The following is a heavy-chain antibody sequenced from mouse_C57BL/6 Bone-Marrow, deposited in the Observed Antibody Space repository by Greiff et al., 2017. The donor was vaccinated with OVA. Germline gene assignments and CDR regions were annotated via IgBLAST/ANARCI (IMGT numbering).Heavy chain of an antibody. CDR2: IYPGGGYT. Sequence: VKLMESGAELVRPGTSVKMSCKASGYTFTNYWIGWAKQRPGHGLEWIGDIYPGGGYTNYNEKFKGKATLTADKSSSTAYMQFSSLTSEDSAIYYCARGTFFAYWGQGTLVTVSA. J-gene: IGHJ3*01. CDR1: GYTFTNYW. V-gene: IGHV1-63*01. CDR3: ARGTFFAY.